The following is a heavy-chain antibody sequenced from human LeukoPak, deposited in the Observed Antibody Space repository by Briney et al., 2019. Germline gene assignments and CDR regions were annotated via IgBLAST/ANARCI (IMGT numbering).Heavy chain of an antibody. CDR1: GFTFSNRW. CDR2: IKGDGSSI. CDR3: VRDGVGAPPFDY. J-gene: IGHJ4*02. V-gene: IGHV3-74*01. Sequence: QSGGSLRLSCAASGFTFSNRWMHWVRQTPGKGLVWVSRIKGDGSSISHADSVEGRFTVSRDNAKNTLDLQMNNLRVEDTAVYYCVRDGVGAPPFDYWGEGVLVTVSS. D-gene: IGHD1-26*01.